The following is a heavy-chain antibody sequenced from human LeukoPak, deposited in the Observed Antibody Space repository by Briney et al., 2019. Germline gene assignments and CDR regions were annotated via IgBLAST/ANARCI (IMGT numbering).Heavy chain of an antibody. Sequence: SVKVSCKASGGTFSSYAISWVRQAPGQGLEWMGGIIPIFGTANYAQKFQGRVTITTDESTSTAYMELSSLRSDDTAVYYCTRGDFWTSPYHYYYMDVWGKGTTVTVSS. CDR3: TRGDFWTSPYHYYYMDV. J-gene: IGHJ6*03. CDR1: GGTFSSYA. CDR2: IIPIFGTA. V-gene: IGHV1-69*05. D-gene: IGHD3/OR15-3a*01.